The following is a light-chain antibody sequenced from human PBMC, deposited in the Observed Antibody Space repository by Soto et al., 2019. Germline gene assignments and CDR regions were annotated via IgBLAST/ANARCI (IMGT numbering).Light chain of an antibody. J-gene: IGKJ4*01. CDR2: LGS. Sequence: DIVMTQSPLSLPVTPGEPASISCRSSQSLLHSNGYNYLDWYLQKPGQSPQLLIYLGSNRASGVPARLRGSGSGTDFTLKISRVGGVDVGIYYCMQALQTPLTFGGGTKVEIK. CDR3: MQALQTPLT. CDR1: QSLLHSNGYNY. V-gene: IGKV2-28*01.